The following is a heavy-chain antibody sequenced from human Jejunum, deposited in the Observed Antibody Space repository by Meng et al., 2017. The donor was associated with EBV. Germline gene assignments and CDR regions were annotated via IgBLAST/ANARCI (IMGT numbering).Heavy chain of an antibody. V-gene: IGHV3-74*01. CDR1: RFTCSGFW. CDR2: INGDGSRT. J-gene: IGHJ4*02. Sequence: HVVPSGVCVMQAGRSLILSCAASRFTCSGFWVYWVRQVPGKGLVWISRINGDGSRTTYADSVKDRFTISRDNAKNTLYLQMNSLRAEDTAVYYCAKDRNYYIDYWGQGTLVTVSS. CDR3: AKDRNYYIDY.